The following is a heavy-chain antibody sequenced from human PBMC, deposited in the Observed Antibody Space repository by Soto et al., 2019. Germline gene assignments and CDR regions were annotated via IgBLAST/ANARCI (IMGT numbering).Heavy chain of an antibody. V-gene: IGHV1-18*01. Sequence: QVQLVQSGAEVKKPGASVKVSCKASGYTFTSYGISWVRQAPGQGLEWMGWISADNGNTNYAQKLQGRVTMTTDTSTSTAYMELRSLRSDDTAVYYCARLLMVYAPSYYYYMDVWGKGTTVTVSS. D-gene: IGHD2-8*01. CDR2: ISADNGNT. CDR3: ARLLMVYAPSYYYYMDV. J-gene: IGHJ6*03. CDR1: GYTFTSYG.